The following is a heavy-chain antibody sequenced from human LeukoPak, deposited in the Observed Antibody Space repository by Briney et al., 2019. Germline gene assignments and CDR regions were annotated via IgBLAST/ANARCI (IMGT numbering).Heavy chain of an antibody. CDR2: IIPIFGTA. J-gene: IGHJ4*02. CDR3: ARVRYYDSSGYLDY. CDR1: GGTFSSYA. V-gene: IGHV1-69*05. Sequence: SVKVSCKASGGTFSSYAISWVRQAPGQGLEWMGRIIPIFGTANYAQKFQGRVTITTDESTSTAYMELSSLRSEDTAVYYCARVRYYDSSGYLDYWGQGTLVTVS. D-gene: IGHD3-22*01.